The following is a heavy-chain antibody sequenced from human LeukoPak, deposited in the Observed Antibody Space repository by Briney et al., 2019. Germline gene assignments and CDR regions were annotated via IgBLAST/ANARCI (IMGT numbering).Heavy chain of an antibody. D-gene: IGHD1-1*01. CDR1: GFTFNSYA. V-gene: IGHV3-23*01. J-gene: IGHJ4*02. CDR2: ISGRGSST. Sequence: GGSLRLSCAAPGFTFNSYAMNWVRQAPGKGLEWVSAISGRGSSTYYADSVKGRFTISRDNARNTLYLQMNSLSAEDTAVYYCATGGQQYYDYWGQGTLVTVSS. CDR3: ATGGQQYYDY.